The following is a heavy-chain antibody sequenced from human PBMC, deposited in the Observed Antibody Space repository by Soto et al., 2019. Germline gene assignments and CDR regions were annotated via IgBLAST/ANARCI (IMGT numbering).Heavy chain of an antibody. D-gene: IGHD3-22*01. J-gene: IGHJ6*02. Sequence: GESLKISCKGSGYSFTSYWISWVRQMPGKGLEWMGRIDPSDSYTNYSPSFQGHVTISADKSISTAYLQWSSLKASDTAMYYCARLRYYYDSSGYRYYYYGMDVWGQGTTVTVSS. CDR1: GYSFTSYW. CDR3: ARLRYYYDSSGYRYYYYGMDV. V-gene: IGHV5-10-1*01. CDR2: IDPSDSYT.